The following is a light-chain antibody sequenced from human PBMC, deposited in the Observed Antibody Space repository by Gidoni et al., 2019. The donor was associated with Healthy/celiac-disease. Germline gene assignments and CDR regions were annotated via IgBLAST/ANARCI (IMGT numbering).Light chain of an antibody. Sequence: QSALTQPAPVSGPPGQAITISCTATSSDVGSYNLVSWYQQHPGKAPKLMIYEGSKRPSGVSNRFSGSKSGNTASLTISGLQAEDEADYYCCSYAGSSTLVFGGGTKLTVL. V-gene: IGLV2-23*01. CDR1: SSDVGSYNL. J-gene: IGLJ3*02. CDR3: CSYAGSSTLV. CDR2: EGS.